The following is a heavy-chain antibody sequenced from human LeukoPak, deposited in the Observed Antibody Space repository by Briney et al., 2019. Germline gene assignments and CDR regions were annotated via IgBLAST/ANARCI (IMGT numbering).Heavy chain of an antibody. V-gene: IGHV3-23*01. Sequence: PGGSLRLSCAASGFNFSSYAMSWVRQAPGKGLEWVSAISGSGGGTYYADSVKGRFTISRDNSKNTLYLQMNSLRAEDTAVYYCAKEGGRGGYGGFDYWGQGTLVTVSS. J-gene: IGHJ4*02. CDR1: GFNFSSYA. D-gene: IGHD4-23*01. CDR2: ISGSGGGT. CDR3: AKEGGRGGYGGFDY.